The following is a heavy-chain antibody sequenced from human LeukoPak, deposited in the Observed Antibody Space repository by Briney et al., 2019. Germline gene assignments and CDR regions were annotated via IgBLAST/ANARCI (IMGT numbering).Heavy chain of an antibody. Sequence: GGSLRLSCAASGFTFSDYSMNWVRQAPGKGLEWVAVISYDGSNKYYADSVKGRFTISRDNSKNTLYLQMNSLRAEDTAVYYCAKEGSVWGQGTLVTVSS. CDR1: GFTFSDYS. CDR2: ISYDGSNK. D-gene: IGHD6-19*01. J-gene: IGHJ4*02. V-gene: IGHV3-30*18. CDR3: AKEGSV.